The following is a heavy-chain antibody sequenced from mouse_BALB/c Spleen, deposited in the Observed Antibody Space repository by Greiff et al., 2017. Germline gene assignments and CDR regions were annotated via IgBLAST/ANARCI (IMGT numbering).Heavy chain of an antibody. CDR3: ARNVGFRTGTYWYFDV. CDR2: IWSGGST. CDR1: GFSLTSYG. V-gene: IGHV2-2*02. D-gene: IGHD4-1*01. J-gene: IGHJ1*01. Sequence: VQLQQSGPGLVQPSQSLSITCTVSGFSLTSYGVHWVRQSPGKGLEWLGVIWSGGSTDYNAAFISRLSISKDNSKSQVFFKMNSLQANDTAIYYCARNVGFRTGTYWYFDVWGAGTTVTVSS.